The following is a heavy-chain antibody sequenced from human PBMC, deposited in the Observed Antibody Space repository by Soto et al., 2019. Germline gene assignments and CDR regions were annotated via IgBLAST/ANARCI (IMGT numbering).Heavy chain of an antibody. CDR1: GYTLTELS. V-gene: IGHV1-24*01. CDR3: ATGYSQGPCYSYGMDV. CDR2: FDPEDGET. D-gene: IGHD2-15*01. Sequence: VKVSCKVSGYTLTELSMHWVRQAPGKGLEWMGGFDPEDGETIYAQKFQGRVTMTEDTSTDTAYMELSSLRSEDTAVYYCATGYSQGPCYSYGMDVWGQGTKVTVSS. J-gene: IGHJ6*02.